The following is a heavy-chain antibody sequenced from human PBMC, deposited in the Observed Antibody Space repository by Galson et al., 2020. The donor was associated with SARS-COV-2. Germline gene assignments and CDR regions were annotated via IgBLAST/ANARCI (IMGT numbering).Heavy chain of an antibody. CDR3: ARGAADTYYSYYALDV. CDR2: INPYSGGT. Sequence: ASVKVSCKASEYTFTDYYLHWVRQAPGQGLEWMGWINPYSGGTNYAQKFQGWVTMTRDTSISTAYIELSRLTSDDTAVYFCARGAADTYYSYYALDVWGQGTTVTVSS. D-gene: IGHD6-13*01. CDR1: EYTFTDYY. J-gene: IGHJ6*02. V-gene: IGHV1-2*04.